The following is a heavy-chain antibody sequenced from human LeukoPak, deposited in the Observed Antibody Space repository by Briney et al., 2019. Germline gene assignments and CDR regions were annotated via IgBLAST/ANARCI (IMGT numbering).Heavy chain of an antibody. CDR3: AGIAVAGTGSGLNSDD. V-gene: IGHV4-59*01. Sequence: SETLSLTCTVSGGSISSYYWSWIRQPPGKGLEWIGYIYYSGSTNYNPSLKSRVTISVDTSKNQFSLKLSSVTAADPAVYYCAGIAVAGTGSGLNSDDWGQGTLVTVSS. CDR1: GGSISSYY. CDR2: IYYSGST. D-gene: IGHD6-19*01. J-gene: IGHJ4*02.